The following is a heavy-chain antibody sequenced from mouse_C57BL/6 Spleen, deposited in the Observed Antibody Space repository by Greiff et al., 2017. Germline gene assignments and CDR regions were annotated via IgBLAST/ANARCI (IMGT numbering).Heavy chain of an antibody. D-gene: IGHD2-4*01. J-gene: IGHJ1*03. V-gene: IGHV1-26*01. CDR3: ARRDWYDYDGYFDV. Sequence: VQLQQSGPELVKPGASVKISCKASGYTFTDYYMNWVKQSHGKSLEWIGDINPNNGGTSYNQKFKGKATLTVAKSSSTAYMELRSLTSEYSAVYYFARRDWYDYDGYFDVWGTGPTVTVSS. CDR1: GYTFTDYY. CDR2: INPNNGGT.